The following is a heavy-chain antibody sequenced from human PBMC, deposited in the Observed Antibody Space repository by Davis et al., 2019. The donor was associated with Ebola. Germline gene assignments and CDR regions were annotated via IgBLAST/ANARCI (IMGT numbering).Heavy chain of an antibody. CDR1: GYSFTSYW. CDR3: AELGQATSHALHTGCDY. J-gene: IGHJ4*02. CDR2: IYAGGSQI. V-gene: IGHV5-51*01. D-gene: IGHD1-7*01. Sequence: GESLKISCTGSGYSFTSYWMGGVRHMPGKGLEWMGLIYAGGSQISFSPSFQRQVTMSVDGSSSTAYLQWSSLKASDTAMYYCAELGQATSHALHTGCDYWGQGTLVTVSA.